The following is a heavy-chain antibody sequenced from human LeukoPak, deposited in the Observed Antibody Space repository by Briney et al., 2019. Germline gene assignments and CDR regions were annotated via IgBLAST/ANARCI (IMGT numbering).Heavy chain of an antibody. Sequence: EGSLRLSCAASGFTFSSYSMNWVRQAPGKGLEWVSAISGSSGSTHYADSVKGRFTISRDNSKNILYLQMNSLRAEDTAVYYCAKERRLTTAFDYWGQGTLVTVSS. V-gene: IGHV3-23*01. CDR2: ISGSSGST. D-gene: IGHD4-17*01. J-gene: IGHJ4*02. CDR1: GFTFSSYS. CDR3: AKERRLTTAFDY.